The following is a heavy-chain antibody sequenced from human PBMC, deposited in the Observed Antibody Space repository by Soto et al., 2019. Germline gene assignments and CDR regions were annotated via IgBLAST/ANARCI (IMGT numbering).Heavy chain of an antibody. V-gene: IGHV3-49*03. J-gene: IGHJ3*02. D-gene: IGHD3-10*01. Sequence: GGSLRLSCAASRFTFSTYEMHWFRQAPGKGLEWVGFIRSKAYGGTTEYAASVKGRFTISRDDSKSIAYPQMNSLKTEDTAVYYCTTDYGSGSDYCDAFDIWGQGTMVTVSS. CDR2: IRSKAYGGTT. CDR1: RFTFSTYE. CDR3: TTDYGSGSDYCDAFDI.